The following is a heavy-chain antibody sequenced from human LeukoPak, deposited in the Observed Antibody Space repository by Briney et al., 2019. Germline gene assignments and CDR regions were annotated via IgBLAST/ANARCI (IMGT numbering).Heavy chain of an antibody. V-gene: IGHV5-51*01. J-gene: IGHJ4*02. CDR1: GYSFTSYW. CDR2: IYPGDSDT. CDR3: VKQSIRPTGSAPFFEY. D-gene: IGHD1-1*01. Sequence: GESLKISCKGSGYSFTSYWIGWVRQMPGKGLEWMGIIYPGDSDTRYSPSFQGQVTMSADKSISTAYLQWSSLKASDTAMYYCVKQSIRPTGSAPFFEYWGQGTLVTVSS.